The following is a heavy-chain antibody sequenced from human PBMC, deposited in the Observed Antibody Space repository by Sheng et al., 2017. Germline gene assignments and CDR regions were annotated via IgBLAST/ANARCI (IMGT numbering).Heavy chain of an antibody. CDR3: VKGRVEGSGSQKVMDY. V-gene: IGHV3-23*01. J-gene: IGHJ4*02. Sequence: EVQLLESGGGLVQPGGSLRLSCAASGFTFSSCAMTWVRQAPGKGLEWVSAISSSGDSTYYADSVKGRFTISRDKSKNTLYLQMNSLRAEDTAVYYCVKGRVEGSGSQKVMDYWGQGTLVTVSS. D-gene: IGHD3-10*01. CDR2: ISSSGDST. CDR1: GFTFSSCA.